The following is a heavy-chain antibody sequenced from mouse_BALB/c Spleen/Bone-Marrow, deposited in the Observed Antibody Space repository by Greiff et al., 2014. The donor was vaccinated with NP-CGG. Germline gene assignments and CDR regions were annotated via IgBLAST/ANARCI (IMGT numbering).Heavy chain of an antibody. Sequence: VKLMESGAELVKPGASVKLSCTASGFNIKDTYMHWVKQRPEQGLEWIGRIDPANGNTKYDPKFQGKATITADTSSNTAYLQLSSLTSEDTAVYYCARYYYGYYFDYWGQGTTLTVSS. J-gene: IGHJ2*01. D-gene: IGHD1-2*01. V-gene: IGHV14-3*02. CDR1: GFNIKDTY. CDR2: IDPANGNT. CDR3: ARYYYGYYFDY.